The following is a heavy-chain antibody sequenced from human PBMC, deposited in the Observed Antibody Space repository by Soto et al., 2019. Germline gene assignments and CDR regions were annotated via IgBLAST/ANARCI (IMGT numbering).Heavy chain of an antibody. J-gene: IGHJ4*02. CDR3: ARESRYCSGGSCYFLPGIDY. CDR1: GGTFSSYA. Sequence: GASVKVCCKASGGTFSSYAISWVRQAQEQGLEWMGGIIPIFGTANYAQKFQGRVTITADESTSTAYMELSSLRSEDTAVYYCARESRYCSGGSCYFLPGIDYWGQGTLVTVSS. D-gene: IGHD2-15*01. V-gene: IGHV1-69*13. CDR2: IIPIFGTA.